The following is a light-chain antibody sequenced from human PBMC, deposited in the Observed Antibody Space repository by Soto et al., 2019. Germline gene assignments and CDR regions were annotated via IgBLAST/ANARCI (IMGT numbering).Light chain of an antibody. J-gene: IGKJ1*01. Sequence: ATQMTQSPSSRSSSVGDRITITCRASRDIGSDLSWYQQKPGKAPTLLIYAASNLQSGVPSRFRGSISGTEGTITVSSLQKADCSTYDCLQEHDDSWTFGQGTKVDIK. CDR1: RDIGSD. V-gene: IGKV1-6*01. CDR2: AAS. CDR3: LQEHDDSWT.